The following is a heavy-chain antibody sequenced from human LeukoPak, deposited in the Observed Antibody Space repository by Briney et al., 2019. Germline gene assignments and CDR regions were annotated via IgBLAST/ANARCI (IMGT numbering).Heavy chain of an antibody. CDR3: ARAFSGCDPLDY. V-gene: IGHV1-2*02. J-gene: IGHJ4*02. CDR1: GYTFTGYY. D-gene: IGHD5-12*01. Sequence: ASVKVSCKASGYTFTGYYIYWVRQAPGQGLEWMGWINPHSGVTKYAQEFQGRITMTRDTSISTAYMELSRLKSDDTALYYCARAFSGCDPLDYWCQGTLVAV. CDR2: INPHSGVT.